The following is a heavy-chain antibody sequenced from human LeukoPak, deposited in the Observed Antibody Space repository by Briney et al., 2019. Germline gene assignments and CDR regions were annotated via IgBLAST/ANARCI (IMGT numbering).Heavy chain of an antibody. V-gene: IGHV1-69*13. J-gene: IGHJ4*02. CDR2: IIPIFGTA. CDR3: ARGYSYGWNYYFDY. CDR1: GGTFSSYA. D-gene: IGHD5-18*01. Sequence: GASVKVSCKASGGTFSSYAISWVRQAPGQGLEWMGGIIPIFGTANYAQKFQGRVTITADESTSTAYMELSSLRFEDTAVYYCARGYSYGWNYYFDYWGQGTLVTVSS.